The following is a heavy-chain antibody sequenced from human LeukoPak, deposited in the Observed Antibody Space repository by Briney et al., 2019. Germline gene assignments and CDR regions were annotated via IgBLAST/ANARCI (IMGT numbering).Heavy chain of an antibody. V-gene: IGHV3-30*18. J-gene: IGHJ5*02. D-gene: IGHD1/OR15-1a*01. Sequence: GTSLRLSCEVSGFTTSNHGMHWVRQAPGKGLEWVAMTSHDGNAEYYADSVKGRLTISRDNSKNTLYLQMNSLTTEDTATYYCAKDWGANNWYSWFDPWGQGTQVTVSS. CDR1: GFTTSNHG. CDR3: AKDWGANNWYSWFDP. CDR2: TSHDGNAE.